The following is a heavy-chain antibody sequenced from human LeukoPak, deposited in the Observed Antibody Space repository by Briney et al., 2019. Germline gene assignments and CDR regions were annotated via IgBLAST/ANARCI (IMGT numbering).Heavy chain of an antibody. V-gene: IGHV3-30*01. J-gene: IGHJ4*02. CDR2: ISYDGSNK. CDR1: GFTFSSYA. D-gene: IGHD2-2*01. Sequence: AGGSLRLSCAASGFTFSSYAMHWVRQAPGKGLEWVAVISYDGSNKYYADSAKGRFTISRDDSKNTLYLQMDSLRAEDTAVYYCARAVGYCSSTSCYPGYYFDYWGQGTLVTVSS. CDR3: ARAVGYCSSTSCYPGYYFDY.